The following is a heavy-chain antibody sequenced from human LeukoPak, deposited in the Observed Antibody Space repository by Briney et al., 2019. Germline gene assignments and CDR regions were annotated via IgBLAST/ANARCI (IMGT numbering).Heavy chain of an antibody. Sequence: SSETLSLTCTVSGGSISSSSYYWGWIRQPPGKGLEWIGSIYYSGSTYYNPSLKSRVTISVDTSKNQFSLKLSSVTAADTAVYYCARHRAVSVVGNFYFDYWGQGTLVTVSS. CDR3: ARHRAVSVVGNFYFDY. CDR2: IYYSGST. CDR1: GGSISSSSYY. V-gene: IGHV4-39*01. D-gene: IGHD1-26*01. J-gene: IGHJ4*02.